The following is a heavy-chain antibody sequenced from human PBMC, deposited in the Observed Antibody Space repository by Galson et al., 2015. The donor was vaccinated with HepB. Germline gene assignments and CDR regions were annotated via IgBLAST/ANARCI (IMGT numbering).Heavy chain of an antibody. Sequence: PALVNPTQTLTLTCTFSGFSLSTSAMCVSWIRQPPGKALEWLARIDWDDDKYYYTSLKTRLTISKDTSKNQVVLTMTNMDPVDTATYYCARTLGGVSDYWGQGTLVTVSS. J-gene: IGHJ4*02. CDR2: IDWDDDK. CDR3: ARTLGGVSDY. V-gene: IGHV2-70*11. D-gene: IGHD2-8*02. CDR1: GFSLSTSAMC.